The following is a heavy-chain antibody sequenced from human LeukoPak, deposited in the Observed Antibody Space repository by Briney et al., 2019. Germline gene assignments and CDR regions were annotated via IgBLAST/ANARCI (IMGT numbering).Heavy chain of an antibody. Sequence: ASVKVSCKASGYTFTSYDINWVRQATGQGLEWMGWMNPNSGNTGYAQKFQGRVTMTRNTSISTAYMELSSLRSEDTAVYYCARDVVEWPKNYYYYYMDVWGKGTTVTVSS. V-gene: IGHV1-8*01. CDR1: GYTFTSYD. CDR2: MNPNSGNT. J-gene: IGHJ6*03. D-gene: IGHD2-21*01. CDR3: ARDVVEWPKNYYYYYMDV.